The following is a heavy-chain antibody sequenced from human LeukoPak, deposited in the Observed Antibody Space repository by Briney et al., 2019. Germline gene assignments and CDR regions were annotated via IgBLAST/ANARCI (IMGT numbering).Heavy chain of an antibody. CDR1: GGSISSYY. CDR2: IYTSGST. CDR3: ARTYCSGGSCHFDY. V-gene: IGHV4-4*07. Sequence: SETLSLTCTVSGGSISSYYWSWIRQPAGKGLEWIGRIYTSGSTNYNPSLKSRVTMSVDTSKNQLSLKLSSVTAADTAVYYCARTYCSGGSCHFDYWGQGTLVTVSS. D-gene: IGHD2-15*01. J-gene: IGHJ4*02.